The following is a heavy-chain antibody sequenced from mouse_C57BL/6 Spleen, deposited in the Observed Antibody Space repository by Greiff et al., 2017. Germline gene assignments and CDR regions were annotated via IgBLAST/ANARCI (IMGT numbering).Heavy chain of an antibody. V-gene: IGHV1-53*01. D-gene: IGHD2-4*01. Sequence: QVQLQQPGTELVKPGASVKLSCKASGYTFTGYWMDWVKQRPGQGLEWIGKIMPGNGGTNYNEKFKSKATLTVDKSSSTAYMQLSSLTSEDSAVYYCARTEDYDDAMDYWGQGTSVTVSS. CDR3: ARTEDYDDAMDY. CDR2: IMPGNGGT. CDR1: GYTFTGYW. J-gene: IGHJ4*01.